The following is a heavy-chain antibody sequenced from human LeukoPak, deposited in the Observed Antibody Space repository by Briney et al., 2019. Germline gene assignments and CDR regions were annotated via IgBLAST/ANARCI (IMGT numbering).Heavy chain of an antibody. CDR3: ARVEYYYDSSGYHSKFDY. D-gene: IGHD3-22*01. Sequence: PSETLSLTCAVSGGSISSSNWWSWVRRPPGKGLEWIGEIYRSGSTNYNPSLKSRVTISVDKSKNQFSLKLSSVSAADTAVYYCARVEYYYDSSGYHSKFDYWGQGTLVTVSS. CDR2: IYRSGST. J-gene: IGHJ4*02. CDR1: GGSISSSNW. V-gene: IGHV4-4*02.